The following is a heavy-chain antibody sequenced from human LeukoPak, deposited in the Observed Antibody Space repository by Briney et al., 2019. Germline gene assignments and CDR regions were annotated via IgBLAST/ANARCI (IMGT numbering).Heavy chain of an antibody. V-gene: IGHV4-38-2*02. CDR2: IYHSGRT. CDR1: GYSISSGYY. Sequence: PSETLSLTCTVSGYSISSGYYWGWIRQPPGKGLEWIGSIYHSGRTFYNPSLKSRVTISVDTSKNQFSLKLTSVTAADTAVYYCARDFHSGSYPDAFGIWGQGTMVTVSS. CDR3: ARDFHSGSYPDAFGI. D-gene: IGHD1-26*01. J-gene: IGHJ3*02.